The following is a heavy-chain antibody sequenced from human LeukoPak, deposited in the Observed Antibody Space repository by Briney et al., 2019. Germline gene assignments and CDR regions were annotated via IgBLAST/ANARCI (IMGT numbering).Heavy chain of an antibody. D-gene: IGHD2-8*01. Sequence: PGRSLRLSCAASGFSFSSYGMHWVRQAPGKGLEWVAIVWSGGSRNTYADSVKGRFTISRDNSKNTLYLQMNSLRVEDTAIYYCAKESNGLDIWGRGTMVIVTS. J-gene: IGHJ3*02. CDR1: GFSFSSYG. V-gene: IGHV3-33*06. CDR2: VWSGGSRN. CDR3: AKESNGLDI.